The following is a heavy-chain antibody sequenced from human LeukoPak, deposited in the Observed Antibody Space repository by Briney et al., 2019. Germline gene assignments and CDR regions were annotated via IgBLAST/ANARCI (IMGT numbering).Heavy chain of an antibody. Sequence: RGESLKISCKGSGYSFTSYWIGWVRQMPGKGLEWMGIIYPGDSDTRYSPSFQGQVTISADKSISTAYLQWSSLKASDTAMCYCARRVYGSGSYYNAPDYYYYYMDVWGKGTTVTVSS. CDR1: GYSFTSYW. CDR2: IYPGDSDT. J-gene: IGHJ6*03. D-gene: IGHD3-10*01. V-gene: IGHV5-51*01. CDR3: ARRVYGSGSYYNAPDYYYYYMDV.